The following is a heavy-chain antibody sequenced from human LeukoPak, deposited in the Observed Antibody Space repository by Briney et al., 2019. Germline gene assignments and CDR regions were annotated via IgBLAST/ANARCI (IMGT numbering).Heavy chain of an antibody. D-gene: IGHD3-16*02. CDR2: INPDGSES. J-gene: IGHJ6*03. Sequence: ARSLRLSCVALEFEPTYFWMTWVRRAPGKGLEWVANINPDGSESFYLDPVRGRFTISRDNAKKSLYLQMNSLRAEDTAVYYCATFVGTVSGSYTVPGGLLVWGKGTTVSVS. CDR1: EFEPTYFW. V-gene: IGHV3-7*01. CDR3: ATFVGTVSGSYTVPGGLLV.